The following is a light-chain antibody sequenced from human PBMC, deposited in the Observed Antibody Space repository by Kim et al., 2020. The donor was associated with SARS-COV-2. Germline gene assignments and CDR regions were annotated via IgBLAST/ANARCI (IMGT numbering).Light chain of an antibody. CDR3: QVWDNSSDHVV. V-gene: IGLV3-21*03. Sequence: APGKTARITCGGNNIGGKSVHWYQQKPGQAPVLVVYDDSGRPSGIPERFSGSNSGNTATLTISRVEAGDEADYYCQVWDNSSDHVVFGGGTQLTVL. J-gene: IGLJ2*01. CDR2: DDS. CDR1: NIGGKS.